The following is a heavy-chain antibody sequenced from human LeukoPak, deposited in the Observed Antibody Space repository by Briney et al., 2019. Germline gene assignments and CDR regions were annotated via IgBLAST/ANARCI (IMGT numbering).Heavy chain of an antibody. Sequence: SETLSLTCAVYGGSFSGYYWSWIRQPPGKGLEWIGEINHSGSTNYSPSLKSRVTISVDTSKNQFSLKLSSVTAADTAVYYCARRWGVRGVRNFDYWGQGTLVTVSS. V-gene: IGHV4-34*01. CDR3: ARRWGVRGVRNFDY. CDR1: GGSFSGYY. J-gene: IGHJ4*02. CDR2: INHSGST. D-gene: IGHD3-10*01.